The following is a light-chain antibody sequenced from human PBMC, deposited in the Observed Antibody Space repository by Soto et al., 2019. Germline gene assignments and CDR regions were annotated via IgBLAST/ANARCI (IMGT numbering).Light chain of an antibody. CDR1: QNINNY. J-gene: IGKJ1*01. V-gene: IGKV3-11*01. CDR3: QQRGNWPPT. Sequence: EIVLTQSPATLSLSPGERATLSCRASQNINNYLVWYQFKPGQAPRLLIYDTSNRATGIPARFSGSGSGTDFTLAISSLEPEDFAMYYCQQRGNWPPTFGQGTKVEV. CDR2: DTS.